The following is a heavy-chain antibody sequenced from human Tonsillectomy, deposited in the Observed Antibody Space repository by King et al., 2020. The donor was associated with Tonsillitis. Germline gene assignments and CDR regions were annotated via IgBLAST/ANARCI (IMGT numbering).Heavy chain of an antibody. J-gene: IGHJ4*02. CDR2: IKEGGSEQ. CDR3: ARPKKKDYGDYYFDY. Sequence: VQLVESGGGLVQPGGSLRLSCVASGFTFSTYWMTWLRQAPGKGLEWVANIKEGGSEQYYVESVEGRFTISRDNSKSSLALQMNSLRAEDTAVYYCARPKKKDYGDYYFDYWGQGTLVTVSS. D-gene: IGHD4-17*01. CDR1: GFTFSTYW. V-gene: IGHV3-7*04.